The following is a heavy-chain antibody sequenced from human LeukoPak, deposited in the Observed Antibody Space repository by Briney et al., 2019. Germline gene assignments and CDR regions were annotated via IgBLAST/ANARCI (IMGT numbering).Heavy chain of an antibody. CDR1: GGTCSSYA. Sequence: SSVKVSCKASGGTCSSYAISWVRQAPGQGLEWMGGIIPIFGTANYAQKFQGRVTITADESTSTAYMELSSLRSEDTAVYYCARVHWNDGCYYYGMDVWGKGTTVTVSS. V-gene: IGHV1-69*13. J-gene: IGHJ6*04. CDR2: IIPIFGTA. D-gene: IGHD1-1*01. CDR3: ARVHWNDGCYYYGMDV.